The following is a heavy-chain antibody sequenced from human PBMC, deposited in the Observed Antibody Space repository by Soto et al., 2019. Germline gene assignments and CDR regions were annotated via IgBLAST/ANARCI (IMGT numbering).Heavy chain of an antibody. Sequence: QVQLQESGPGLVKPSETLSLTCTVSGGSVSSESHYWSWIRQTPGTGLEWIGYIYYTGSTNYNPSLKGRVTMSVDTSRDQVSLRLRSVTRADTAVYSCARDQYDFRSGSYYYAMEVWGQGTKVTVSS. CDR3: ARDQYDFRSGSYYYAMEV. V-gene: IGHV4-61*01. J-gene: IGHJ6*02. D-gene: IGHD3-3*01. CDR1: GGSVSSESHY. CDR2: IYYTGST.